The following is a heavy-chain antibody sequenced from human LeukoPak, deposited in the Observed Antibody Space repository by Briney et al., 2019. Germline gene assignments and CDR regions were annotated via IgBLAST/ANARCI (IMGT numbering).Heavy chain of an antibody. Sequence: ASVKVSCKVSGYTLTELSMHWVRQAPGKGLEWMGGFDPEDGETIYAQKFQGRVTMTEDTSTDTAYMELSSLRSEDTAVYYCATGDIVVVPAAMGDDAFDIWGQGTMVTVSS. CDR2: FDPEDGET. CDR1: GYTLTELS. CDR3: ATGDIVVVPAAMGDDAFDI. J-gene: IGHJ3*02. D-gene: IGHD2-2*01. V-gene: IGHV1-24*01.